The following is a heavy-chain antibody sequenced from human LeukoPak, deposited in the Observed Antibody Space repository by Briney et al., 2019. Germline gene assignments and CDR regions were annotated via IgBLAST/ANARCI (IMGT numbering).Heavy chain of an antibody. D-gene: IGHD4-11*01. J-gene: IGHJ3*01. CDR1: GGSFSLYY. CDR3: ARGRYSSNYYGAFDV. Sequence: PSETLSLTCAVSGGSFSLYYWTWIRQPPGKGLEWIGEIYHDGTTNYNPSPKSRVTISVDTSKNQFSLKLSSVTAADTALYFCARGRYSSNYYGAFDVWGRGAMVSVSS. V-gene: IGHV4-34*01. CDR2: IYHDGTT.